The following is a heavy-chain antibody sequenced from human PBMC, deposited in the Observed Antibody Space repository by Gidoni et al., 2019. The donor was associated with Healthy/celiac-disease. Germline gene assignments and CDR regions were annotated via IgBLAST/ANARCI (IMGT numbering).Heavy chain of an antibody. CDR3: VEMATISRADDY. J-gene: IGHJ4*02. CDR1: GGSISSSSYY. V-gene: IGHV4-39*01. CDR2: IYYSGST. D-gene: IGHD5-12*01. Sequence: KPSETLSLTCTVSGGSISSSSYYWGWIRQPPGKGLEWIGSIYYSGSTYYNPSLKSRVTISVDTSKNQFSLKLSSVTAADTAVYYCVEMATISRADDYWGQGTLVTVSP.